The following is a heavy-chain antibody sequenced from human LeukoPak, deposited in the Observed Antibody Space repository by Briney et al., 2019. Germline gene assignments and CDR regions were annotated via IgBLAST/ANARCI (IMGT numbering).Heavy chain of an antibody. J-gene: IGHJ4*02. CDR1: GYTFTSYA. Sequence: ASVKVSCNASGYTFTSYAMHWVREAPGQRLEWMGWINAGNGNTKYSQKFQGRVTITRDTSASTAYMELSSLRSEDTAVYYCARFSQAAGFDYWGQGTLVTVSS. V-gene: IGHV1-3*01. CDR2: INAGNGNT. CDR3: ARFSQAAGFDY. D-gene: IGHD6-25*01.